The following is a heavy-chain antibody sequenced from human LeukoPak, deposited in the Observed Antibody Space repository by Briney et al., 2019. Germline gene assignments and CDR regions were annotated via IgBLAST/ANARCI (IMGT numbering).Heavy chain of an antibody. Sequence: GRSLRLSCAASGFTFDDYAMHWVRQAPGKGPEWVSGISWNSGSIGYADSVKGRFTISRDNAKNSLYLQMNSLRAEDTALYYCAKDIYDFWSGYSNAFDIWGQGTMVTVSS. D-gene: IGHD3-3*01. CDR1: GFTFDDYA. CDR3: AKDIYDFWSGYSNAFDI. CDR2: ISWNSGSI. V-gene: IGHV3-9*01. J-gene: IGHJ3*02.